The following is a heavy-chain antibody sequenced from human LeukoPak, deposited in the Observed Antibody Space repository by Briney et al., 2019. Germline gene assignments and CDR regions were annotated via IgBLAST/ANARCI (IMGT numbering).Heavy chain of an antibody. CDR1: GFTVSSNY. CDR2: IYSGGST. Sequence: GGSLRLSCAASGFTVSSNYMSWVRQAPGKGLEWVSVIYSGGSTCYADSVKGRFTISRDNSKNTLYLQMNSLRAEDTAVYYCARAEAGGAFDIWGQGTMVTVSS. CDR3: ARAEAGGAFDI. J-gene: IGHJ3*02. V-gene: IGHV3-66*02. D-gene: IGHD1-26*01.